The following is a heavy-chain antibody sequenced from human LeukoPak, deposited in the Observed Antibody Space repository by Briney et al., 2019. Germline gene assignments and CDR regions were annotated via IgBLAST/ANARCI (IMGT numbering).Heavy chain of an antibody. J-gene: IGHJ4*02. D-gene: IGHD5-12*01. Sequence: GGSLRLSCAASGFTFDDYAMHWVRQAPGKGLEWVSLISGDGGSTYYADSVKGRFTISRDNSKNSLYLQMNSLRTEDTALYYCAMAPSSGYDFSFFDYWGQGTLDTVSS. CDR2: ISGDGGST. V-gene: IGHV3-43*02. CDR3: AMAPSSGYDFSFFDY. CDR1: GFTFDDYA.